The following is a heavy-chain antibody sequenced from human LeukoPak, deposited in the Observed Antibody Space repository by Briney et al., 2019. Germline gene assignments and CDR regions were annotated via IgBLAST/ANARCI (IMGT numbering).Heavy chain of an antibody. J-gene: IGHJ4*02. Sequence: GESLKISCKGSGYSFTSYWIGWVRQMPGKGLEWMGIIYPGDSDTRYSPSFQGQATISADKSISTAYLQWSSLKASDTAMYYCARHRHSGYCSSTSCYVLDYWGQGTLVTVSS. D-gene: IGHD2-2*03. CDR2: IYPGDSDT. CDR1: GYSFTSYW. CDR3: ARHRHSGYCSSTSCYVLDY. V-gene: IGHV5-51*01.